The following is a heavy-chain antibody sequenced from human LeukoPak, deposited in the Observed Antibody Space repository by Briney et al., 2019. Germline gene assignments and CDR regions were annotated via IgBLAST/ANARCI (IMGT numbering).Heavy chain of an antibody. J-gene: IGHJ4*02. Sequence: PGGSLRLSCAASGFTFSSYAMHWVRQAPGKGLEWVAVISYDGSNKYYADSVKGRFTISRDNSKNTLYLQMNSLRAEDTAVYYCAKDGVDSSGYYYVLLQPPAYWGQGTLVTVSS. CDR3: AKDGVDSSGYYYVLLQPPAY. CDR1: GFTFSSYA. CDR2: ISYDGSNK. V-gene: IGHV3-30-3*01. D-gene: IGHD3-22*01.